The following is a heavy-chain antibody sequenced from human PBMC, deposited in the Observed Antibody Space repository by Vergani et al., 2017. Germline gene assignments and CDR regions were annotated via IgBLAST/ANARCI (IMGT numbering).Heavy chain of an antibody. CDR2: INPNSGGT. Sequence: QVQLVQSGAEVKKPGASVKVSCKASGYTFTGYYMHWVRQAPGQGLEWMGWINPNSGGTNYAQKFQGRVTMTRDTSISTAYMELSRLRSDDTAVYYCARVHDSLTGPYYYDGMDVWGQGTTVTVSS. CDR1: GYTFTGYY. D-gene: IGHD3-9*01. J-gene: IGHJ6*02. V-gene: IGHV1-2*02. CDR3: ARVHDSLTGPYYYDGMDV.